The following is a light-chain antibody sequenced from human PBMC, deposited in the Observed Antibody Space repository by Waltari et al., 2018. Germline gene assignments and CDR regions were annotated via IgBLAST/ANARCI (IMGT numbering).Light chain of an antibody. CDR1: DDITNC. V-gene: IGKV1-33*01. CDR2: DAS. J-gene: IGKJ1*01. Sequence: DIQMTQSPSFLSASVGDRLTITCQASDDITNCLSWYQVKPGKAPKLLLYDASTLETGVPSRFIGSGYGTDFSFTITSLQPEDIATYYCQHYYDLPPWTFGQGTKVEIK. CDR3: QHYYDLPPWT.